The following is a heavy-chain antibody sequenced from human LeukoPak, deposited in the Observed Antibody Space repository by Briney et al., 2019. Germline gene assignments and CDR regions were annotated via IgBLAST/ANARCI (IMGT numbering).Heavy chain of an antibody. CDR1: GFTFSSYG. CDR2: IRYDGSNK. D-gene: IGHD1-26*01. Sequence: PGGSLRLSCAASGFTFSSYGMHWVRQAPGKGLEWVAFIRYDGSNKYYADSVKGRFTISRDNSKNTLYLQMNSLRAEDTAVYYCAKTLGSYYYYYMDVWGKGTTVTISS. CDR3: AKTLGSYYYYYMDV. J-gene: IGHJ6*03. V-gene: IGHV3-30*02.